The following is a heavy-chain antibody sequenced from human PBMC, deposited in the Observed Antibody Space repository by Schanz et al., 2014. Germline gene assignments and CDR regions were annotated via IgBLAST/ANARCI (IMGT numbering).Heavy chain of an antibody. Sequence: QVQLLESGGGVVQPGRSLRLSCVASGFTFISYDIHWVRQAPGKGLEWVAVIRYDGRNKNFVESVKGRFTISRDNSNNTVYLQMNTLRAEDTAVYYCAKDQGSYGSGSYSYFDYWGQGTLATVSS. CDR1: GFTFISYD. CDR2: IRYDGRNK. J-gene: IGHJ4*02. V-gene: IGHV3-33*06. D-gene: IGHD3-10*01. CDR3: AKDQGSYGSGSYSYFDY.